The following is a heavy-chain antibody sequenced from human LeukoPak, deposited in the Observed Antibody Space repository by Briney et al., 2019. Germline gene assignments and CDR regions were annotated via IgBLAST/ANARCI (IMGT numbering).Heavy chain of an antibody. D-gene: IGHD2-21*02. CDR2: ISSSSSYI. J-gene: IGHJ6*02. CDR1: GFTFRRYS. Sequence: GGSLRLSCAASGFTFRRYSMNWVRQAPGKGLEWVSSISSSSSYIYYADSVKGRFTISRDNAKNSLYLQMNSLRAEDTAVYYCARDLGDSWAYYGMDVWGQGTTVTVSS. CDR3: ARDLGDSWAYYGMDV. V-gene: IGHV3-21*01.